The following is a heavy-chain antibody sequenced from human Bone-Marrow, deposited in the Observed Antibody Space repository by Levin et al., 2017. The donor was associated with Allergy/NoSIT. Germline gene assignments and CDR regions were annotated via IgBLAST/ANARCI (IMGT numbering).Heavy chain of an antibody. Sequence: PGESLKISCKASGYTFTSYDIHWVRQATGQGLEWMGWMNPNNGNTGYAQKFQGRVTLTRSTSITTAYMDLSSLRSEDTAVYYCARGLYDEIAAAGTPDYDHWGQGTLVTVSS. CDR3: ARGLYDEIAAAGTPDYDH. CDR2: MNPNNGNT. CDR1: GYTFTSYD. D-gene: IGHD6-13*01. V-gene: IGHV1-8*01. J-gene: IGHJ4*02.